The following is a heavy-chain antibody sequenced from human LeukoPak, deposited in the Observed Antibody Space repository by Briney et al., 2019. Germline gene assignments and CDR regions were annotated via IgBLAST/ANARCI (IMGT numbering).Heavy chain of an antibody. D-gene: IGHD3-22*01. V-gene: IGHV3-15*01. CDR1: GFTFSNAW. Sequence: GGSLRLSCAASGFTFSNAWMSWVRQAPGKGLEWVGRIKSKTDGGTTDYAAPVKGRFTISRDDSKNTLYLQMNSLKTEDTAVYYCTTDLRYYYDSSGYYYQLDYWGQGTLVTVSP. CDR2: IKSKTDGGTT. J-gene: IGHJ4*02. CDR3: TTDLRYYYDSSGYYYQLDY.